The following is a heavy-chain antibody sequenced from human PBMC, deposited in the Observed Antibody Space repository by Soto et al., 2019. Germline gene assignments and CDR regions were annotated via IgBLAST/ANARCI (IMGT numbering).Heavy chain of an antibody. D-gene: IGHD3-16*01. Sequence: PSETLSLTCAVYGGSFSGYYWSWFCQPPGKGLEWIGEINHSGSTNYNPSLKSRVTISVDTSKNQFSLKLSSVTAADTAVYYCATIMTPSYYYYGMDVWGQGPTVTVS. CDR1: GGSFSGYY. V-gene: IGHV4-34*01. CDR2: INHSGST. J-gene: IGHJ6*02. CDR3: ATIMTPSYYYYGMDV.